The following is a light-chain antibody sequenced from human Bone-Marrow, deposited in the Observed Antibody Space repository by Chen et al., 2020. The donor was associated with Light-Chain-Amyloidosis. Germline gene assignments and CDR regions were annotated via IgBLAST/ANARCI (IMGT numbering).Light chain of an antibody. V-gene: IGLV3-21*02. CDR3: QVWDSLSDQVV. J-gene: IGLJ2*01. CDR2: DDS. Sequence: SCLLTQAPSGLVAPGQTARLTCGGDDIEPESVHWYQQKPGQAPVLVVEDDSDRPSGIPERFSGSNSGNTATLTISRVEAGDEADYYCQVWDSLSDQVVFGGGTKLTVL. CDR1: DIEPES.